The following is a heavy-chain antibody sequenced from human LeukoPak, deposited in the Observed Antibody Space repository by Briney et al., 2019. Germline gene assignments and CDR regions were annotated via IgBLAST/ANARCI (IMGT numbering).Heavy chain of an antibody. D-gene: IGHD6-13*01. V-gene: IGHV3-21*04. J-gene: IGHJ4*02. CDR3: ARGPRYSFY. CDR1: GFTFSSYS. CDR2: ISSSSSYI. Sequence: GGSLRLSCAASGFTFSSYSMNWVRQAPGKGLEWVSSISSSSSYIYYADSVKGRFTISRDNAKNSLFLQLDSLRDEDTAVYYCARGPRYSFYWGQGTLVSVSS.